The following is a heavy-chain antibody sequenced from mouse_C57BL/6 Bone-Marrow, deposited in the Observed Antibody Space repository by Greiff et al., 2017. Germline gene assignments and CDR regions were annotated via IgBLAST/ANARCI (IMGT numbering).Heavy chain of an antibody. V-gene: IGHV1-26*01. D-gene: IGHD2-4*01. Sequence: EVQLQQSGPELVKPGASVKISCKAYGYTFTDYYMNWVKQSHGKSLEWIGDINPNNGGTSYNQKFKGKATLTVDKSSSTAYMELRSLTSEDSAVYYCASYDYDVWFAYWGQGTLVTVSA. J-gene: IGHJ3*01. CDR1: GYTFTDYY. CDR3: ASYDYDVWFAY. CDR2: INPNNGGT.